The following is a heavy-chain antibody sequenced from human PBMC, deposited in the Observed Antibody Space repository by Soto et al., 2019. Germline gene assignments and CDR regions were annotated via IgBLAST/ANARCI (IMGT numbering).Heavy chain of an antibody. Sequence: PGGSLRLSCAASGFIFTRYSMNWVRQAPGKGLEWVSSISSTTNYIYYGDSMKGRFTISRDNAKNPLYLEMNSPRAEDTAVYYCARESEDLTSNFDYWGQGTLVTVSS. V-gene: IGHV3-21*06. J-gene: IGHJ4*02. CDR2: ISSTTNYI. CDR3: ARESEDLTSNFDY. CDR1: GFIFTRYS.